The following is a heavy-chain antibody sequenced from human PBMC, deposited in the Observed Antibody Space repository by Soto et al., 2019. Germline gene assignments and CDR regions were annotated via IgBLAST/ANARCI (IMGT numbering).Heavy chain of an antibody. Sequence: QVQLQESGPGLVKPSQTLSLTCTVSGGSISSGDYYWSWIRQPPGKGLEWIGYTYYSGSTYYNPSLRSRVTISVDTSKNQFSLKLSSVTAADTAVYYCARDRSGYGDHIWFDPWGQGTLVTVSS. CDR2: TYYSGST. CDR3: ARDRSGYGDHIWFDP. J-gene: IGHJ5*02. D-gene: IGHD4-17*01. CDR1: GGSISSGDYY. V-gene: IGHV4-30-4*01.